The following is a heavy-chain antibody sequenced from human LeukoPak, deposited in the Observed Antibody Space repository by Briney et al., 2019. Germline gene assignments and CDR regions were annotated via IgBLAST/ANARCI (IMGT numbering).Heavy chain of an antibody. CDR1: GFTLSTYE. CDR3: ARRDHIAGRLDY. Sequence: PGGSLRLSCAASGFTLSTYEMSWVRQAPGKGLEWVSYINRDGGIIYYADSVRGRFTISRDTAKNSLDLQMNSLRVEDTAIYYCARRDHIAGRLDYWGQATLVTVST. D-gene: IGHD6-6*01. J-gene: IGHJ4*02. V-gene: IGHV3-48*03. CDR2: INRDGGII.